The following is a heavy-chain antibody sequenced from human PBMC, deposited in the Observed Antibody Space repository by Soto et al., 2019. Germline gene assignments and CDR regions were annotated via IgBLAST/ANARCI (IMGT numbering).Heavy chain of an antibody. CDR3: ARSVFH. J-gene: IGHJ4*02. Sequence: QVQLQESGPGLVKPSQTLSLTCTVSGGSISSGGYYWNWIRQHPGKGLEWIGYIYYIGSTYYHPSLKSRVTRSLDTSKNQFSLKLSSVTAADTAVDYCARSVFHWGPGPLVTFSS. CDR2: IYYIGST. V-gene: IGHV4-31*03. CDR1: GGSISSGGYY.